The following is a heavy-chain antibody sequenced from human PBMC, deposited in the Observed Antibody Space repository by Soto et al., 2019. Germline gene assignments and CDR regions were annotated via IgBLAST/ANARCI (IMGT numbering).Heavy chain of an antibody. CDR3: ARVNVHCCRTSLSKYYYHGMDG. V-gene: IGHV1-46*01. J-gene: IGHJ6*02. CDR2: INPSGGST. CDR1: GYTFTSYY. Sequence: ASVKVSCKASGYTFTSYYMHWVRQAPGQGLEWMGIINPSGGSTSYAQKFQGRVTMTRDTSTSTVYMELSSLRSEDTAVYYCARVNVHCCRTSLSKYYYHGMDGWGQGTTVTVSS. D-gene: IGHD2-2*01.